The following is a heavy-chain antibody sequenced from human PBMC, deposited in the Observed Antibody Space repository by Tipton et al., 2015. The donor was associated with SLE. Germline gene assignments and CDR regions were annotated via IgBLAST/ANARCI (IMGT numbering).Heavy chain of an antibody. V-gene: IGHV3-23*04. Sequence: VQLVQSGGGLVQPGGSLRLSCAASGFTFNNYALTWVRQAPGKGLEWVSVIGGTGEITYYADSVQGRFTVSRDNSKNTLYLQMNSLRGEDTAVYYCAKGTTSGTVAYWGQGTLVTVSS. CDR1: GFTFNNYA. CDR3: AKGTTSGTVAY. J-gene: IGHJ4*02. D-gene: IGHD5-12*01. CDR2: IGGTGEIT.